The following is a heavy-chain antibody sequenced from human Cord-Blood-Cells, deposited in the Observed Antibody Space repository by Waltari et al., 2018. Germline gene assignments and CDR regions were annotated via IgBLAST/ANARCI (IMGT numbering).Heavy chain of an antibody. CDR3: ARDPGYCSSTSCYHQEYGAFDI. CDR1: GGSISSYY. D-gene: IGHD2-2*01. J-gene: IGHJ3*02. CDR2: IYYSGST. Sequence: QVQLQESGPGLVKPSETLSLTCTVAGGSISSYYWSWIRLPPGKVLGWIGYIYYSGSTNYNPSLKSRVTISVDTSKNQFSLKLSSVTAADTAVYYCARDPGYCSSTSCYHQEYGAFDIWGQGTMVTVSS. V-gene: IGHV4-59*01.